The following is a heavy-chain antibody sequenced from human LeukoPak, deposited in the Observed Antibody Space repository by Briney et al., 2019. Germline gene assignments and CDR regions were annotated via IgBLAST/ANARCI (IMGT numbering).Heavy chain of an antibody. CDR2: IYTDGST. V-gene: IGHV3-66*01. J-gene: IGHJ4*02. CDR3: AIGHYRNIPG. CDR1: GFTVSSKY. D-gene: IGHD1/OR15-1a*01. Sequence: SGGSLRLSCAASGFTVSSKYMNWVRQAPGKGLEWVSVIYTDGSTYYADSVRARFSISRDDSKNTLSLQMNSLRAEDTAVYYCAIGHYRNIPGWGQGTLVTVSS.